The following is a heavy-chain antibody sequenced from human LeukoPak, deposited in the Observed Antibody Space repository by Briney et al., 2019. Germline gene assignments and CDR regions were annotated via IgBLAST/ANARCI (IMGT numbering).Heavy chain of an antibody. J-gene: IGHJ5*02. Sequence: TGESLKISCKGSGYSFTSYWIGWVRPMPGKGLEWMGIIYPGDSDTRYSPSFQGQVTISADKSISTAYLQWSSLKASDTAMYYCARLIAVAANWFDPWGQGTLVTVSS. V-gene: IGHV5-51*01. D-gene: IGHD6-19*01. CDR3: ARLIAVAANWFDP. CDR1: GYSFTSYW. CDR2: IYPGDSDT.